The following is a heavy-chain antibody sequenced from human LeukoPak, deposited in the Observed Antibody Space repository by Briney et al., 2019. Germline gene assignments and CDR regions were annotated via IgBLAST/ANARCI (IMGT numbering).Heavy chain of an antibody. CDR1: GFTFSSYA. D-gene: IGHD2-15*01. Sequence: GGSLRLSCAASGFTFSSYAMSWVRQAPGKGLEWVSTISGGGGTTYYADSVTGRFTISRDNSKNTLYLQMNSLRAEDTAVYYCAGGQGWHFDLWGRGTLITVSS. CDR2: ISGGGGTT. V-gene: IGHV3-23*01. J-gene: IGHJ2*01. CDR3: AGGQGWHFDL.